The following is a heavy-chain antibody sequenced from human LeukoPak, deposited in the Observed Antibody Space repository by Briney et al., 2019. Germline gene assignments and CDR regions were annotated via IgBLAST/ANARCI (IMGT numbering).Heavy chain of an antibody. CDR3: ARELSRDYSSSWYDYMDV. CDR2: IYTSGST. V-gene: IGHV4-4*07. D-gene: IGHD6-13*01. Sequence: SETLSLTCTVSGGSISSYYWSWIRQPAGKELEWIGRIYTSGSTNYNPSLKSRVTMSVDTSKNQFSLKLSSVTAADTAVYYCARELSRDYSSSWYDYMDVWGKGTTVTVSS. J-gene: IGHJ6*03. CDR1: GGSISSYY.